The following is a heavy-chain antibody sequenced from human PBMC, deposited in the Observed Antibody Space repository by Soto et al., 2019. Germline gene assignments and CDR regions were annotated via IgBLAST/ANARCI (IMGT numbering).Heavy chain of an antibody. D-gene: IGHD3-3*01. Sequence: ETLSLTCTVSGGSISSSSYYWGWIRQPPGKGLEWIGSIYYSGSTYYNPSLKSRVTISVDTSKNQFSLKLSSVTAADTAVYYCARQGRFLEWLSSNWFDPWGQGTLVTVSS. CDR1: GGSISSSSYY. J-gene: IGHJ5*02. CDR3: ARQGRFLEWLSSNWFDP. CDR2: IYYSGST. V-gene: IGHV4-39*01.